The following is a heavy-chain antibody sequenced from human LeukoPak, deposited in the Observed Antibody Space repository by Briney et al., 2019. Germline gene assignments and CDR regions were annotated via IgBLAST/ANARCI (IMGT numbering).Heavy chain of an antibody. Sequence: ASVKVSCKASGYTFTSYGISWVRQPPGQGLEWMGWISAYNGNTNYAQKLQGRVTMTTDTSTSTAYMELRSLRSDDTAVYYCARDLGRSGWYRGNNWFDPWGQGTLVTVSS. CDR3: ARDLGRSGWYRGNNWFDP. J-gene: IGHJ5*02. D-gene: IGHD6-19*01. CDR1: GYTFTSYG. CDR2: ISAYNGNT. V-gene: IGHV1-18*01.